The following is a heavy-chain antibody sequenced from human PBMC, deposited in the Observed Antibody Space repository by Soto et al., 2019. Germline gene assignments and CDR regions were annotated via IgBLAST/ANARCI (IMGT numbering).Heavy chain of an antibody. V-gene: IGHV1-3*01. D-gene: IGHD5-18*01. CDR3: AIGIWVDTTASFYFDT. CDR2: INAGNGNT. CDR1: GYTFRKYA. J-gene: IGHJ4*02. Sequence: QVQLVQSGAEVKKPGASVMVSCKASGYTFRKYAMQLVHQAPGQGPEWMGWINAGNGNTKYSQKFQDRFTITRDTSAITAYLDLRSLTSENTAMYYCAIGIWVDTTASFYFDTWGQVTQLTVSS.